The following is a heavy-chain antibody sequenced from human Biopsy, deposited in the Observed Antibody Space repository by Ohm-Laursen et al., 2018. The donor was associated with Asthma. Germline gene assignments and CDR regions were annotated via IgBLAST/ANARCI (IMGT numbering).Heavy chain of an antibody. Sequence: SLRLSCSASGFTFNDYAMHWVRQAPGKGLEWVSGISWNSGSIGYADSVKGRFTISRDNAKNSLYLQMNSLRAEDTALYYCAKDSSGYYLNYFDYWGQGTLVTVSS. CDR3: AKDSSGYYLNYFDY. V-gene: IGHV3-9*01. J-gene: IGHJ4*02. CDR2: ISWNSGSI. D-gene: IGHD3-22*01. CDR1: GFTFNDYA.